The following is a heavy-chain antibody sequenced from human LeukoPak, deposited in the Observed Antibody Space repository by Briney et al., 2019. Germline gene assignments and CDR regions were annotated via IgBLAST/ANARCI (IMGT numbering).Heavy chain of an antibody. D-gene: IGHD3-9*01. CDR1: GFRFRTYG. Sequence: PGGSLRLSCAASGFRFRTYGMHWVRQAPGKGLEWVAAIWYDGSNKYYADSVKGRFTISRDNSTNTLYLQINSLRAEDTAVCYCAKDLYRILTGYLDYWGQGTLVTVSS. CDR2: IWYDGSNK. V-gene: IGHV3-33*06. J-gene: IGHJ4*02. CDR3: AKDLYRILTGYLDY.